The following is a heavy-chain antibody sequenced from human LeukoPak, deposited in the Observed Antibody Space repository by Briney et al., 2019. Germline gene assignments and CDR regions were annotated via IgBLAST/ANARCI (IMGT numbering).Heavy chain of an antibody. J-gene: IGHJ4*02. CDR1: GFTFSDYW. CDR2: ISGSGGST. Sequence: GGSLRLSCAASGFTFSDYWMTWVRQAPGKGLEWVSAISGSGGSTYYADSVKGRFTISRDNSKNTLYLQMNSLRAEDTAVYYCANTNYYDSSGYYYYWGQGTLVTVSS. CDR3: ANTNYYDSSGYYYY. D-gene: IGHD3-22*01. V-gene: IGHV3-23*01.